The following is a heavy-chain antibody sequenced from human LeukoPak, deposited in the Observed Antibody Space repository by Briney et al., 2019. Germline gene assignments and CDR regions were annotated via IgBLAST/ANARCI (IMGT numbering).Heavy chain of an antibody. V-gene: IGHV3-11*04. CDR1: GFTFSDYY. CDR3: ARDSISFRFGVVIPSYMDV. D-gene: IGHD3-3*01. J-gene: IGHJ6*03. CDR2: ISSSGSTI. Sequence: PGGSLRLSCAASGFTFSDYYMSWIRQAPGKGLEWVSYISSSGSTIYYADSVKGRFTISRDNAKNSLYLQMNSLRAEDTAVYYCARDSISFRFGVVIPSYMDVWGKGTTVTVSS.